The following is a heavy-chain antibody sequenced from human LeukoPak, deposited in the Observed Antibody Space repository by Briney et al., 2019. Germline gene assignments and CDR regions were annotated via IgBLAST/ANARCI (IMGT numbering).Heavy chain of an antibody. CDR3: ARDMWYDSSGYHNCFDY. CDR2: ISYDGSNK. J-gene: IGHJ4*02. V-gene: IGHV3-30*04. D-gene: IGHD3-22*01. CDR1: GFTFSSYA. Sequence: PGRSLRLSCAASGFTFSSYAMHWVRQAPGKGLEWVAVISYDGSNKYYADSVKGRFTISRDNSKNTLYLQMNSLRAEDTAVYYCARDMWYDSSGYHNCFDYWGQGTLVTVSS.